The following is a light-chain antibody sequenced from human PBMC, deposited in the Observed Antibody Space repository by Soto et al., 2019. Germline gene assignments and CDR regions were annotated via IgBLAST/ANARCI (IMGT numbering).Light chain of an antibody. Sequence: QSVLTQSPSASASLGASVKLTCTLSSGHSNYAIAWHQQQPEKGPRYLMKLNSDGSHSKGDGIPDRFSGSSSGAERYLTISRLQSEDEADYYCQAWGTGTVVFGGGTQLTVL. CDR3: QAWGTGTVV. CDR1: SGHSNYA. J-gene: IGLJ2*01. CDR2: LNSDGSH. V-gene: IGLV4-69*01.